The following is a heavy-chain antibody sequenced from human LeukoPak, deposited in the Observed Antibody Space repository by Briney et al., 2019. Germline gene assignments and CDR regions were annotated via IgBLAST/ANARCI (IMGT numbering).Heavy chain of an antibody. CDR1: GFTFSDYY. Sequence: GGSLRLSCEASGFTFSDYYMSWIRQAPGKGLEWVSYISSSGSTIYYADSVKGRFTISRDNAKNSLYLQMNSLRAEDTAVYYCARDPLYSSSWSEFDYWGQGTLVTVSS. J-gene: IGHJ4*02. CDR3: ARDPLYSSSWSEFDY. V-gene: IGHV3-11*04. CDR2: ISSSGSTI. D-gene: IGHD6-13*01.